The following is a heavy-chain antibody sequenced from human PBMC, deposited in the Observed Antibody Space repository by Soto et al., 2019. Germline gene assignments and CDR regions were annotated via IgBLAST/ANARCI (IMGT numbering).Heavy chain of an antibody. Sequence: VGSLRLSGAASGFTFSSYGIHWVSQAPGKGLEWVAVTWHDGSNENYADSVKGRFTISRDNSKSTLYLQMNSLRAEDTAVYFCARDKQLDGGTYSEYYGMDVWGQGTTVTVSS. CDR2: TWHDGSNE. CDR1: GFTFSSYG. J-gene: IGHJ6*02. CDR3: ARDKQLDGGTYSEYYGMDV. V-gene: IGHV3-33*01. D-gene: IGHD1-26*01.